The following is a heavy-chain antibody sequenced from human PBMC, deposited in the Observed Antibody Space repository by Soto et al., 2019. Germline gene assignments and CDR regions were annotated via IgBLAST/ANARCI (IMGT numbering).Heavy chain of an antibody. Sequence: GGSLRLSCAASGFTFGNAWMNWVRQAPGKGLERVGRIKNKSNGGTTDYAAPVKGRFTISRDDSKSTLYLQMNSLKTEDTAIYDCTADDETGVGDTLFYYYGMDVWGQGTMVTVSS. J-gene: IGHJ6*02. V-gene: IGHV3-15*07. CDR2: IKNKSNGGTT. CDR3: TADDETGVGDTLFYYYGMDV. D-gene: IGHD1-26*01. CDR1: GFTFGNAW.